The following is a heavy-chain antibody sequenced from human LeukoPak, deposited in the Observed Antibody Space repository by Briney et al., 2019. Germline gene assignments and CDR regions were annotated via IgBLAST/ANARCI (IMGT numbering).Heavy chain of an antibody. CDR1: GGSFSGYY. J-gene: IGHJ6*03. CDR3: ARAVLRSSYYYYYMDV. Sequence: SETLSLTCAVYGGSFSGYYWSWIRQPPGKGLEWIGEINHSGSTNYNPSLKSRVTISVDTTKNQFSLKLSSVPAADTAVYYCARAVLRSSYYYYYMDVWGKGTTVTVSS. CDR2: INHSGST. D-gene: IGHD3-3*01. V-gene: IGHV4-34*01.